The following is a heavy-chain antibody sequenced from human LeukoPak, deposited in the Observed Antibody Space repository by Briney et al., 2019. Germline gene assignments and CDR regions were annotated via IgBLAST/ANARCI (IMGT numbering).Heavy chain of an antibody. Sequence: SETLSLTCTVSGGSISSYYWSWIRQPPGKGLEWIGYIYYSGSTNYNPSLKSRVTVSVDTSKNQFSLKLSSVTAADTAVYYCAANVDKYDFWSGYYPYYFDYWGQGTLVTVSS. CDR1: GGSISSYY. CDR3: AANVDKYDFWSGYYPYYFDY. CDR2: IYYSGST. J-gene: IGHJ4*02. D-gene: IGHD3-3*01. V-gene: IGHV4-59*01.